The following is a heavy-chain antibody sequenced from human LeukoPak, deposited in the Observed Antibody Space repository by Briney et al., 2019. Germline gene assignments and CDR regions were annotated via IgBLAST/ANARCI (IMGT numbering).Heavy chain of an antibody. CDR1: GFTFSSYS. V-gene: IGHV3-21*01. J-gene: IGHJ3*02. CDR2: ISSSSSYI. CDR3: ARDQEDYYEAFDI. D-gene: IGHD3-10*01. Sequence: GGSLILSCAASGFTFSSYSMNWVRQAPGKGLEGVSSISSSSSYIYYADSMKGRFTISRDNAKNSLYLQMNSLRAEDTAVYYCARDQEDYYEAFDIWGQGTMVTVSS.